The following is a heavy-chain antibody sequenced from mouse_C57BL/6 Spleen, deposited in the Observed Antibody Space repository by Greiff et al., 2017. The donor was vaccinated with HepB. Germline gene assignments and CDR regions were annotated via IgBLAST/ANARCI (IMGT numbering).Heavy chain of an antibody. J-gene: IGHJ1*03. CDR1: GYSITSGYY. CDR3: ARDRDTTVGARYFDV. Sequence: EVKLLESGPGLVKPSQSLSLTCSVTGYSITSGYYWNWIRQFPGNKLEWMGYISYDGSNNYNPSLKNRISITRDTSKNQCFLKLNSVTTEDTATYDCARDRDTTVGARYFDVWGTGTTVTVSS. D-gene: IGHD1-1*01. CDR2: ISYDGSN. V-gene: IGHV3-6*01.